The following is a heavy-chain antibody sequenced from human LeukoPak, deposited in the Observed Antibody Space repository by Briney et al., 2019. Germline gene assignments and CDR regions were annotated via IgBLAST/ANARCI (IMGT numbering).Heavy chain of an antibody. J-gene: IGHJ3*02. CDR1: GFTLSTYA. V-gene: IGHV3-23*01. D-gene: IGHD3-10*01. CDR2: TSSSDAGT. CDR3: AKDATMVRGVIPDAFDI. Sequence: PGGSLRLSCAASGFTLSTYAMSWVRQTPGKGLEWVAATSSSDAGTYHADSVRGRFTISRDNSKNTLYLQMNSLRAEDTAVYYCAKDATMVRGVIPDAFDIWGQGTMVTVSS.